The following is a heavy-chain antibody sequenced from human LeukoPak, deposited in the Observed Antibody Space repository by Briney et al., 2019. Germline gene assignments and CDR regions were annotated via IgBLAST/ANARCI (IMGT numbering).Heavy chain of an antibody. CDR1: GYTFTSYD. J-gene: IGHJ4*02. CDR2: MNPNSGNT. Sequence: ASVKVSCKASGYTFTSYDINWVRQAAGQGREWMGWMNPNSGNTGYAQKFQGRVTITRNTSISTAYMELSSLRSEDTAVYYCARGDYDSSGYYTGYDYWGQGTLVTVSS. V-gene: IGHV1-8*03. D-gene: IGHD3-22*01. CDR3: ARGDYDSSGYYTGYDY.